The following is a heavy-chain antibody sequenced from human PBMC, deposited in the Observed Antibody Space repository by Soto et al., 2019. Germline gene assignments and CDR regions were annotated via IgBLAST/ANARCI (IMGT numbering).Heavy chain of an antibody. V-gene: IGHV3-30*18. D-gene: IGHD6-13*01. CDR3: AKEVAAAVFDY. J-gene: IGHJ4*02. Sequence: GGSLRLSCAASGFTFSSYDMHWVRQAPGKGLEWVAVISYDGSNKFYADSVKGRFTISRDNSKNTLYLQMNSLRAEDTAVYYCAKEVAAAVFDYWGQGTLVTVSS. CDR2: ISYDGSNK. CDR1: GFTFSSYD.